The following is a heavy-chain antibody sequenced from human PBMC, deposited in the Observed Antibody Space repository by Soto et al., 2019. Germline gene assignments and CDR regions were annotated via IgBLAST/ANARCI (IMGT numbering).Heavy chain of an antibody. CDR3: ARGPAYYYGSGSYYNGYYYYGMDV. V-gene: IGHV4-34*01. D-gene: IGHD3-10*01. CDR2: INHSGST. CDR1: GGSFSGYY. J-gene: IGHJ6*02. Sequence: KTSETLSLTCAVYGGSFSGYYWSWIRQPPGKGLEWIGEINHSGSTNYNPSLKSRVTISVDTSKNQFSLKLSSVTAADTAVYYCARGPAYYYGSGSYYNGYYYYGMDVWGQGTTVTVSS.